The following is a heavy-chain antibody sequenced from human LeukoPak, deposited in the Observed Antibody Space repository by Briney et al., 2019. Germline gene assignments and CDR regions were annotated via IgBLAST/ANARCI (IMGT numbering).Heavy chain of an antibody. J-gene: IGHJ4*02. Sequence: TGGSLRLSCEASGFSFSSYWMTWVRQAPGKGLEWVANLNQYGNDNYYDDSVRGRFTISRDNARNSLYLQMYSLRAEDTGIYFCTRDLGTGRPHDVWGQGTLVTVSS. CDR2: LNQYGNDN. V-gene: IGHV3-7*01. D-gene: IGHD3/OR15-3a*01. CDR1: GFSFSSYW. CDR3: TRDLGTGRPHDV.